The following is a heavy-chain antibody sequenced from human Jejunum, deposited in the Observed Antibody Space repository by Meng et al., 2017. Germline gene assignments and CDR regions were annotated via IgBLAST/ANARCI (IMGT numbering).Heavy chain of an antibody. Sequence: GGSLRLSCVASGFTFGSYSMHWVRRAPGKGLEWVAVISHDGSNEYYADSGKGRFTISRDNSKNTLYLQLNSLRPEDTALYDCARNGRGFSYGNGLENWGQGTMVT. CDR3: ARNGRGFSYGNGLEN. J-gene: IGHJ3*01. CDR2: ISHDGSNE. D-gene: IGHD5-18*01. V-gene: IGHV3-30*04. CDR1: GFTFGSYS.